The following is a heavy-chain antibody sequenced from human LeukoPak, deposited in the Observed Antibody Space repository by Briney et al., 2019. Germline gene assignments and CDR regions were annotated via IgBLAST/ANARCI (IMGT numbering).Heavy chain of an antibody. D-gene: IGHD6-13*01. CDR1: GYTFTSYD. Sequence: GASVKVSCKASGYTFTSYDINWVRQATGQGLEWMGWMNPNSGNTGYAQKFQGRVTMTRNTSISTAYMELSSLRSEDTAVYYCARGQYSSSWYGYLYYYYGMDVWGQVTTVTVSS. CDR2: MNPNSGNT. J-gene: IGHJ6*02. V-gene: IGHV1-8*01. CDR3: ARGQYSSSWYGYLYYYYGMDV.